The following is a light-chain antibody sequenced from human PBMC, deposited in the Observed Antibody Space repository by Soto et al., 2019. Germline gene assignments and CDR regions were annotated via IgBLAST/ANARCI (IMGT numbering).Light chain of an antibody. V-gene: IGKV4-1*01. CDR3: QQYYTTPQT. CDR1: QSVLSSSNNTNN. Sequence: DILMNQSPDSLAVSLGERATINCKSSQSVLSSSNNTNNLAWYQKKPGQPPRLLIYWASTRESGVPDRFSGSGSGTDFTLTISGLQAEDVAVYYCQQYYTTPQTFGRGSKVAIK. CDR2: WAS. J-gene: IGKJ1*01.